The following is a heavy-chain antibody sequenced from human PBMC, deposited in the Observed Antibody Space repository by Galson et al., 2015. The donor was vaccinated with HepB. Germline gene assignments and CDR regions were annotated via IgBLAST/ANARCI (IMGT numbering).Heavy chain of an antibody. CDR3: YAGHYFDS. D-gene: IGHD1-14*01. J-gene: IGHJ4*02. Sequence: SLRLSCAASRLVISRSWMSWVRQAPGKGLEWVANIKQDGSEKYYVDSVKGRFTISRDNAKNSLYLQMNGLRAEDTAVYYCYAGHYFDSWGQGTLVTVSS. CDR1: RLVISRSW. CDR2: IKQDGSEK. V-gene: IGHV3-7*01.